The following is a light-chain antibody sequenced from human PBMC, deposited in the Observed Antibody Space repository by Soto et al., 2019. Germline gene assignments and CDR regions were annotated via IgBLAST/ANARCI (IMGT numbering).Light chain of an antibody. V-gene: IGKV3-11*01. J-gene: IGKJ4*01. CDR2: DAS. CDR3: QQRRNWPPLT. Sequence: EMVLTQSPATLSLSPGERATLSCRASQSVSSNLAWYQQKPGQAPRLLIYDASNRATGTPARFSGSGSGTDFTLTIRSLEPEDFAVYYCQQRRNWPPLTFGGGTKVEIK. CDR1: QSVSSN.